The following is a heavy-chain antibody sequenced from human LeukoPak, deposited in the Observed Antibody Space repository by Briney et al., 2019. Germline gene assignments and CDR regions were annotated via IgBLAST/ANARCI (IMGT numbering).Heavy chain of an antibody. D-gene: IGHD2-2*02. CDR3: ARDLVHCSSTSCYTPSYYYYYGMDV. CDR1: GFTFSSYS. Sequence: GGSLRLSCAASGFTFSSYSMNWVRQAPGKGLEWVSSISSNSSYIYYADSVKGRFTISRDNAKNSLYLQMNSLRAEDTAVYYCARDLVHCSSTSCYTPSYYYYYGMDVWGQGTTVTVSS. J-gene: IGHJ6*02. CDR2: ISSNSSYI. V-gene: IGHV3-21*01.